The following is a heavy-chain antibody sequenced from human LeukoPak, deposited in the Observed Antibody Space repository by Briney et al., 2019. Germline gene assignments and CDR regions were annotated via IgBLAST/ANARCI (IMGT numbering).Heavy chain of an antibody. CDR2: ISGSGGST. V-gene: IGHV3-23*01. CDR1: GFTVSSNY. CDR3: AKAGGYYDSSGPWGY. J-gene: IGHJ4*02. D-gene: IGHD3-22*01. Sequence: PGGSLRLSCAASGFTVSSNYMSWVRQAPGKGLEWVSAISGSGGSTYYADSVKGRFTISRDNSKNTLYLQMNSLRAEDTAVYYCAKAGGYYDSSGPWGYWGQGTLVTVSS.